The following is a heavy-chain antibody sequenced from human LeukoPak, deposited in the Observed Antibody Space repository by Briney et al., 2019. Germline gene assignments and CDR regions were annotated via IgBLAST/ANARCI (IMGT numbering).Heavy chain of an antibody. V-gene: IGHV3-7*01. CDR2: IKQDGSEK. D-gene: IGHD1-26*01. CDR3: ARDLYSGSYYVIDY. Sequence: TGGSLRLSCAASGFIFSSYWMSWVRQAPGKGLEWVANIKQDGSEKYYVDSVKGRFTISRDNAKNSLYLQMNSLRAEDTAVYYCARDLYSGSYYVIDYWGQGTLVTVSS. CDR1: GFIFSSYW. J-gene: IGHJ4*02.